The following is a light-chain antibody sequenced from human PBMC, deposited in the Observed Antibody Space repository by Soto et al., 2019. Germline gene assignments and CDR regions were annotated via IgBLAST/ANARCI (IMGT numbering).Light chain of an antibody. CDR1: SSNIGTYY. CDR3: AAWDDSLSGHVV. CDR2: RNN. J-gene: IGLJ2*01. V-gene: IGLV1-47*01. Sequence: QSVLTQPPSVSATPGQRVTISCYGSSSNIGTYYVYWYQQLPGTAPKVLIYRNNQRPSGVPDRFSGSKSGTSASLAISGLRSEDEADYYCAAWDDSLSGHVVFGGGTKLTVL.